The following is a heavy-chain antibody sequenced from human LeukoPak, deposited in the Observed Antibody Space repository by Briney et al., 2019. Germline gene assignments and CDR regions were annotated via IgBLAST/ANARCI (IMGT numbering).Heavy chain of an antibody. J-gene: IGHJ2*01. Sequence: SETLSLTCNVSGGSYYWTWIRQPAGEGLEWIGRIYTSGSTNYNLSLKSRVTMSVDTPNNQFSLKVNSVTAADTAVYYCVREARGWYFDLWGRGTLVTVSS. CDR2: IYTSGST. CDR3: VREARGWYFDL. V-gene: IGHV4-4*07. D-gene: IGHD3-10*01. CDR1: GGSYY.